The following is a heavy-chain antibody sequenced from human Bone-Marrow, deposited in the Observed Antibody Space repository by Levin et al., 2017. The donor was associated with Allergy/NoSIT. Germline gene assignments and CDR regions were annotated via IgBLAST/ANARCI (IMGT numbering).Heavy chain of an antibody. D-gene: IGHD3-22*01. CDR2: LYNDGSGTK. CDR3: ARVRYYDSSSHYFWYFDL. V-gene: IGHV3-66*01. CDR1: GFTVSSTY. Sequence: GESLKISCAASGFTVSSTYMSWVRQPPGKGLEWLSVLYNDGSGTKYYADSVKGRFTISRDNSKNTLYLQMNRLRAEDTAVYYCARVRYYDSSSHYFWYFDLWGRGTLVTVSS. J-gene: IGHJ2*01.